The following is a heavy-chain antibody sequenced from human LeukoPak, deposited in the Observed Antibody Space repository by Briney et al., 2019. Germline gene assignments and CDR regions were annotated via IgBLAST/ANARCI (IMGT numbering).Heavy chain of an antibody. J-gene: IGHJ2*01. V-gene: IGHV1-69*04. D-gene: IGHD5-12*01. CDR3: ARGRGYSGYDRSYWYFDL. CDR2: IIPILGIA. CDR1: GGTFSSYA. Sequence: SVKVSCKASGGTFSSYAISWVRQAPGQGLEWMGRIIPILGIANYAQKFQGRVTITADKSTSTAYTELSSLRSEDTAVYYCARGRGYSGYDRSYWYFDLWGRGTLVTVSS.